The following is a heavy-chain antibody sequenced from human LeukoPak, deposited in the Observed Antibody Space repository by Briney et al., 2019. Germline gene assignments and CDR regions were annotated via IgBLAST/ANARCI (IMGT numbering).Heavy chain of an antibody. CDR3: VKDPSGNYFYFDY. CDR2: ISSDGGRT. Sequence: GGSLRLSCSASGFTFSSFAMFWVRQAPGKGLEYVSGISSDGGRTNYADSVKARFTISRDNSKVTLYLQMTSLRPEDTAIYYCVKDPSGNYFYFDYWGQGTLVSVSS. V-gene: IGHV3-64D*09. CDR1: GFTFSSFA. J-gene: IGHJ4*02. D-gene: IGHD1-26*01.